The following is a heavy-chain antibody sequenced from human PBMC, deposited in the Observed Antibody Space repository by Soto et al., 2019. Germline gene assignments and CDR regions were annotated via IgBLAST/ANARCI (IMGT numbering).Heavy chain of an antibody. CDR2: INHSGST. D-gene: IGHD5-12*01. Sequence: PSETLSLTCAVYGGSFSGYYWSWIRQPPGKGLEWIGEINHSGSTNYNPSLKSRVTISVDTSKNQFSLKLSSVTAADTAVYYCARAGYSGYVDYWGQGTLVTVS. V-gene: IGHV4-34*01. J-gene: IGHJ4*02. CDR3: ARAGYSGYVDY. CDR1: GGSFSGYY.